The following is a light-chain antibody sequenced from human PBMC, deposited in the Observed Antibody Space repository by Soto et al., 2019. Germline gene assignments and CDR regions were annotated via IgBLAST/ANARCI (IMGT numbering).Light chain of an antibody. Sequence: QSALTQPASVSGSPGQSITISCTGTSSDVGGYNYVSWYQQHPGKAPKVMIYEVSNRPSGVSNSFSGSKSGNTASLTISGLQAEDEAHYYCSSYTSNNVWVFGGGTKLTVL. CDR2: EVS. V-gene: IGLV2-14*01. J-gene: IGLJ3*02. CDR3: SSYTSNNVWV. CDR1: SSDVGGYNY.